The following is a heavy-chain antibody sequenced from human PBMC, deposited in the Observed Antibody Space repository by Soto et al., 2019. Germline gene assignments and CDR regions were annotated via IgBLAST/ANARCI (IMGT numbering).Heavy chain of an antibody. Sequence: QVQLVQSGAEVKKPGSSVKVSCKASGGTFSSYAISWVRQAPGQGLEWMGGIIPIFGTANYAQKFQGRVTITADESTSTAYMELSSLRSEDTAVYYCARERGSGSFRYYAMDVWGQGTTVTVSS. V-gene: IGHV1-69*12. CDR3: ARERGSGSFRYYAMDV. D-gene: IGHD3-10*01. CDR1: GGTFSSYA. CDR2: IIPIFGTA. J-gene: IGHJ6*02.